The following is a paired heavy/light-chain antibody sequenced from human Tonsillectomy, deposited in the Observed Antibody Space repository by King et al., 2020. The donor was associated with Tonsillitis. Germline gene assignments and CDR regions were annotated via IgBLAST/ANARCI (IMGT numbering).Heavy chain of an antibody. CDR2: ISYDGIKE. J-gene: IGHJ5*02. V-gene: IGHV3-30*01. D-gene: IGHD3-9*01. Sequence: QVQLVQSGGGVVQPGSSLRLSCAASGFRFNDHAMFWVRQAPGKGLQWVAFISYDGIKENYADSVKGRFTISRDTSTNTLYLQMNSLRSEDTAVYYCARDPRVIRYLDPGYEGWFDPWGQGTLVSVSS. CDR3: ARDPRVIRYLDPGYEGWFDP. CDR1: GFRFNDHA.
Light chain of an antibody. CDR3: QQTNSFPLT. V-gene: IGKV1-12*01. J-gene: IGKJ4*01. CDR1: QGINKY. CDR2: LAS. Sequence: DIQMTQSPSSVSASVGDRVTITCRASQGINKYLAWYQQKPGKAPKLLMYLASSLQSGVPSRFSGSGSGTDFSLTISSLQPEDFATYYCQQTNSFPLTFGGGTKVEIK.